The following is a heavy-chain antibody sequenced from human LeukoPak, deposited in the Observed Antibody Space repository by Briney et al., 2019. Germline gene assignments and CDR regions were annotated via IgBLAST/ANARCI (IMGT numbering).Heavy chain of an antibody. CDR1: GGSFSGYY. CDR2: INHSGST. J-gene: IGHJ5*02. Sequence: PSETLSLTCAVYGGSFSGYYWSWIRQPPGKGLECIGEINHSGSTNYNPSLKSRVTISVDTSKNQFSLKLSSVTAADTAVYYCARGIKKLERRKNWFDPWGQGTLVTVSS. V-gene: IGHV4-34*01. D-gene: IGHD1-1*01. CDR3: ARGIKKLERRKNWFDP.